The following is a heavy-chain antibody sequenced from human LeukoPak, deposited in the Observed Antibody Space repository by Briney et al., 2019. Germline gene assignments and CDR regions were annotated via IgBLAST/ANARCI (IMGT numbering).Heavy chain of an antibody. CDR2: INHSGST. J-gene: IGHJ6*02. CDR3: ASILGYCSSTSCYYYGMDV. V-gene: IGHV4-34*01. CDR1: GGSFSGYY. Sequence: SETLFLTCAVYGGSFSGYYWSWIRQPPGKGLEWIGEINHSGSTNYNPSLKSRVTISVDTSKNQFSLKLSSVTAADTAVYYCASILGYCSSTSCYYYGMDVWGQGTTVTVSS. D-gene: IGHD2-2*01.